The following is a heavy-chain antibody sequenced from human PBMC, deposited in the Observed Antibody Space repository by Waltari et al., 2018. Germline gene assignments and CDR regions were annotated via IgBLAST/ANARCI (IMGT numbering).Heavy chain of an antibody. D-gene: IGHD5-12*01. J-gene: IGHJ4*02. CDR3: AREGRRDGYMTDY. V-gene: IGHV4-34*01. Sequence: QVQLQQWGAGLLKPSETLSLTCAVYGGSFRGYYWSWIRQPPGKGLEWIGEINHSGSTNYNPSLKSRVTISVDTSKNQFSLKLSSVTAADTAVYYCAREGRRDGYMTDYWGQGTLVTVSS. CDR1: GGSFRGYY. CDR2: INHSGST.